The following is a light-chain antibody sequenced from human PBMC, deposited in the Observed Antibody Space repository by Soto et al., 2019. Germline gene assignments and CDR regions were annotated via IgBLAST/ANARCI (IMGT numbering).Light chain of an antibody. Sequence: EIMLTQSPATLSSSPGDRATLSCRASQSVSSYLTWYHQKPGQAPRLLIYDASNKATGIPARFSGSGSGTDFTLTISSLEPEDFAVYYCQQRSNSQCTFGQGTKVEIK. CDR3: QQRSNSQCT. CDR1: QSVSSY. CDR2: DAS. J-gene: IGKJ2*02. V-gene: IGKV3-11*01.